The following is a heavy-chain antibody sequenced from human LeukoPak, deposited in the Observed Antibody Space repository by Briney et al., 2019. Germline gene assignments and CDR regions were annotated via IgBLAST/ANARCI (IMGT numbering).Heavy chain of an antibody. CDR2: IYSGGTI. V-gene: IGHV3-66*01. Sequence: GGSLRLSCAASKFIVTTNYMSWVRQAPGKGLEWVSTIYSGGTIYYADSVKGRFFISGDASKTTVYLQMKSLRVEDTAVYYCARAPDSYESGGPLFSYWGQGTLVTVSS. D-gene: IGHD3-22*01. J-gene: IGHJ4*02. CDR3: ARAPDSYESGGPLFSY. CDR1: KFIVTTNY.